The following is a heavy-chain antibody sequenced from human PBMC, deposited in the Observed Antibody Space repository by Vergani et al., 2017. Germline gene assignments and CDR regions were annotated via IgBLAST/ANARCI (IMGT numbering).Heavy chain of an antibody. CDR2: IYYSGST. V-gene: IGHV4-61*01. Sequence: QVQLQESGPGLVKPSETLSLTCTVSGGSVSSGSYYWSWIRQPPGKGLEWIGYIYYSGSTNYNPSLKSRVTISVDTSKNQFSLKLSSVTAADTAVYYCARYHGYSGYDRFDYWGQGTLVTVSS. CDR1: GGSVSSGSYY. J-gene: IGHJ4*02. CDR3: ARYHGYSGYDRFDY. D-gene: IGHD5-12*01.